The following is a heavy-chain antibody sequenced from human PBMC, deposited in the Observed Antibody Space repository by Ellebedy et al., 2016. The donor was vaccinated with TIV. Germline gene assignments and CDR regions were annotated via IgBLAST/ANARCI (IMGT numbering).Heavy chain of an antibody. CDR2: IWHDGNTK. CDR3: ARDPAQEDFGAIDY. D-gene: IGHD3-16*01. CDR1: GFTFSSYG. V-gene: IGHV3-33*01. J-gene: IGHJ4*02. Sequence: GESLKISXAASGFTFSSYGMHWVRQTPGKGLEWVAVIWHDGNTKNYAVSLKGRFTISRDNSKNMLNLQMNSLRAEDSAVYYCARDPAQEDFGAIDYWGQGTLVTVSS.